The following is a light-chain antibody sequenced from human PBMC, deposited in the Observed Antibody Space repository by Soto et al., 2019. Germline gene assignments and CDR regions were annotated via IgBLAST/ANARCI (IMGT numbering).Light chain of an antibody. Sequence: QPVLTQPPSVSGGPGQRVSISCTGSSSNNGAGYDVHWYQQLPGTAPKLLIYGNSNRPSGVPDRFSGSKSGTSASLAITGLQAEDEADYYCQSYDSSLSGSVFGGGTKLTVL. CDR3: QSYDSSLSGSV. CDR2: GNS. CDR1: SSNNGAGYD. J-gene: IGLJ3*02. V-gene: IGLV1-40*01.